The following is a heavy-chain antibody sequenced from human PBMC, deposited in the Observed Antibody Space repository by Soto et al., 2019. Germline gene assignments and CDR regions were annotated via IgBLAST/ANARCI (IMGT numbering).Heavy chain of an antibody. CDR1: GGSFNRHT. CDR3: ARGWGYDSTDYYYAY. D-gene: IGHD3-22*01. Sequence: QVQLVQSGAEVRKPGSSVRVSCKASGGSFNRHTISWVRQAPGQGLEWRGGIIPIFGTANHAQKFQCRVTIIADESTSTFYMELSSLRSDDTAIYYCARGWGYDSTDYYYAYWGQGTLVIVS. J-gene: IGHJ4*02. CDR2: IIPIFGTA. V-gene: IGHV1-69*01.